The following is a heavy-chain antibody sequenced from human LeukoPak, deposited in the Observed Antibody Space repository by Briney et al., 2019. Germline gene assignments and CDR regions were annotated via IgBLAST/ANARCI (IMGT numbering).Heavy chain of an antibody. Sequence: SETLSLTCAVYGGSFSGYYWSWIRQPPGKGLEWIGEINHSGSTNYNPSLKSRVTISADTSKNQFSLKLSSVTAADTAVYYCASLDGYCSSTSCSAGPDQSNWGQGTLVTVSS. CDR2: INHSGST. CDR1: GGSFSGYY. J-gene: IGHJ4*02. D-gene: IGHD2-2*01. CDR3: ASLDGYCSSTSCSAGPDQSN. V-gene: IGHV4-34*01.